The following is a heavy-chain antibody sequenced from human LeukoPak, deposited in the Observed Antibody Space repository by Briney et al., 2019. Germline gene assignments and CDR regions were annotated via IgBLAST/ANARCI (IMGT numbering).Heavy chain of an antibody. CDR1: GGSFSGYY. J-gene: IGHJ6*04. D-gene: IGHD6-19*01. CDR2: INHSGST. Sequence: SETLSLTCAVYGGSFSGYYWSWIRQPPGKGLEWIGEINHSGSTNYNPSLKSRVTISVDTSKNQFSLKLSSVTAADTAVYYCASPAVAGIRGTYYHYYGMDVWGKGTTVTVSS. V-gene: IGHV4-34*01. CDR3: ASPAVAGIRGTYYHYYGMDV.